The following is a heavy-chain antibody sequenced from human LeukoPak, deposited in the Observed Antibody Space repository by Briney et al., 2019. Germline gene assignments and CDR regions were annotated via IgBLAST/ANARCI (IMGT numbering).Heavy chain of an antibody. Sequence: SETLSLTCAVYGGSFSGYYWSWIRQPPGKGLEWIGEINHSGSTNYNPSLKSRVTISVDTSKNQFPLKLSSVTAADTAVYYCARGYSSSWFDPWGQGTLVTVSS. V-gene: IGHV4-34*01. CDR1: GGSFSGYY. CDR2: INHSGST. D-gene: IGHD6-13*01. J-gene: IGHJ5*02. CDR3: ARGYSSSWFDP.